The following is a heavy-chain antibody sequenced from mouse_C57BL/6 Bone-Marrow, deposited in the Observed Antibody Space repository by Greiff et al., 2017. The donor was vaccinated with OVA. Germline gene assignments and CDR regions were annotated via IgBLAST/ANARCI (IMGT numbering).Heavy chain of an antibody. CDR1: GFTFSDYY. V-gene: IGHV5-16*01. D-gene: IGHD3-2*02. Sequence: DVKLVESEGGLVQPGSSMKLSCTASGFTFSDYYMAWVRQVPEKGLEWVANINYDGSSTYYLDSLKSRFIISRDNAKNILYLQMSSLKSEDTATYYCARWDSSGPSAWFAYWGQGTLVTVSA. J-gene: IGHJ3*01. CDR2: INYDGSST. CDR3: ARWDSSGPSAWFAY.